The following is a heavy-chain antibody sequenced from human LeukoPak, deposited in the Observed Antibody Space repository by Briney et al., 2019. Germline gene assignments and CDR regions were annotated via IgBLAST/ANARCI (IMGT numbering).Heavy chain of an antibody. Sequence: SSETLSLTCTVSGGSISSSSYYWGWILQPPGKGLEWFGSIYYSGSTYYNPSLKSPVTISVDTSKNQFSLKLSSVTAADTAVYYCARRNYYYGMDVWGQGTPVTVSS. CDR2: IYYSGST. J-gene: IGHJ6*02. CDR3: ARRNYYYGMDV. V-gene: IGHV4-39*01. CDR1: GGSISSSSYY.